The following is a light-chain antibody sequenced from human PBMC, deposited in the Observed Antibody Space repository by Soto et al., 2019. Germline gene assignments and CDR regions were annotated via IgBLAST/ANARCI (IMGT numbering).Light chain of an antibody. CDR1: TGAVTSGNY. CDR2: TTN. CDR3: LLYYGGAHLV. J-gene: IGLJ3*02. V-gene: IGLV7-43*01. Sequence: QAVVTQEPSLTGSPGGTVTLTCASSTGAVTSGNYPSWFQQKPGQTPRTLIYTTNNRHAWTPARFSGSLLGGKAALTLSGVQPEDEAEYYCLLYYGGAHLVFGGGTQLTVL.